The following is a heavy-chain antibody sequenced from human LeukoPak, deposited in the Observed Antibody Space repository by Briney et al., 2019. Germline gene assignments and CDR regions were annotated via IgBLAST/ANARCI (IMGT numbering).Heavy chain of an antibody. CDR1: AYTFTIYY. CDR2: INPSGGST. J-gene: IGHJ5*02. D-gene: IGHD3-22*01. Sequence: ASVNVSCTASAYTFTIYYMHWVRQAPGQGLEWMGLINPSGGSTSYAQKFQGRVTMTRDTSTSTVYMELSSLRSEDTAVYYCARDVGGTMIVVARFDPWGQGTLVTVSS. V-gene: IGHV1-46*01. CDR3: ARDVGGTMIVVARFDP.